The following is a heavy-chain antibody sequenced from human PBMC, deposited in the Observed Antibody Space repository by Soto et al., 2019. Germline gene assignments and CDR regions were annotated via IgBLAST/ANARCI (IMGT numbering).Heavy chain of an antibody. CDR3: ATGLVAAGTIYYYCGMDV. J-gene: IGHJ6*02. D-gene: IGHD6-13*01. CDR2: INPNSGGT. V-gene: IGHV1-2*04. Sequence: QVQLVQSGAEVRKPGASVKVSCKASGYTFTGYYMHWVRQAPGQGLEWMGWINPNSGGTNYAQKFQGWVTMTRDTSISTAYMELSRLRSDDTAVYYCATGLVAAGTIYYYCGMDVWGQGTTVTVSS. CDR1: GYTFTGYY.